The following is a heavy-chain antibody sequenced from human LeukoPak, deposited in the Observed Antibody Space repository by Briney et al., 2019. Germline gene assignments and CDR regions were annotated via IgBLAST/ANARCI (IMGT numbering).Heavy chain of an antibody. Sequence: PGGSLRLSCALSGFPFTRFYMSWIRQAPGKGLEWISYIGLSGSHLDYADSVRGRFTISRDNAKNSLYLEMNSLRAEDTAVYYCARRDFSSGALSYWGQGTLVTVSS. CDR1: GFPFTRFY. CDR2: IGLSGSHL. CDR3: ARRDFSSGALSY. V-gene: IGHV3-11*01. J-gene: IGHJ4*02. D-gene: IGHD3-22*01.